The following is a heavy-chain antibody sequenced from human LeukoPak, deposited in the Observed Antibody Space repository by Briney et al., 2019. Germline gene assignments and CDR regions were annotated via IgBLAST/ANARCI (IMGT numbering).Heavy chain of an antibody. Sequence: GASVKVSCKVSGYTLTELSMHWVRQAPGKGLEWMGGFDPEDGETIYAQKFQGRVTMTEDTSTDTAYIELSSLRSEDTAVYYCARDVLKVLYYYDSSGYSSGFDPWGQGTLVTVSS. CDR1: GYTLTELS. J-gene: IGHJ5*02. CDR3: ARDVLKVLYYYDSSGYSSGFDP. V-gene: IGHV1-24*01. D-gene: IGHD3-22*01. CDR2: FDPEDGET.